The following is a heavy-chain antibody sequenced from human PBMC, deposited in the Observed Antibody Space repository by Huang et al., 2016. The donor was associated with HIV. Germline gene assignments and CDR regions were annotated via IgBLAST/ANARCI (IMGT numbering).Heavy chain of an antibody. D-gene: IGHD3-22*01. CDR1: GGTLRSYA. Sequence: QVQLVQSGAEVKKPGSSVKVSCKASGGTLRSYAISWVRQAPGQGLEWMGGIITRFGTANYAQRFQGRVTLTADESTSTVYMELRSLRFEETAVYYCARDYFDDRLLGFDHWGLGTLVTISS. CDR3: ARDYFDDRLLGFDH. V-gene: IGHV1-69*13. CDR2: IITRFGTA. J-gene: IGHJ4*02.